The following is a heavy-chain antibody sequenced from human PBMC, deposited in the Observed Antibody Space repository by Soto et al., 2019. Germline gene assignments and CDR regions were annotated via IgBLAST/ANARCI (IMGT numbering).Heavy chain of an antibody. Sequence: QVHLVQSGPELKKPGSSVRVSCKASGDTFSSYTINWVRQAPGLGLEWMGRTIPILSMSNYALKFQGRLTITADISTSTAYMELSSLRSEDTAMYYCATSYGSGSQAFDHWGQGALVTVSS. CDR3: ATSYGSGSQAFDH. CDR1: GDTFSSYT. D-gene: IGHD3-10*01. CDR2: TIPILSMS. J-gene: IGHJ4*02. V-gene: IGHV1-69*02.